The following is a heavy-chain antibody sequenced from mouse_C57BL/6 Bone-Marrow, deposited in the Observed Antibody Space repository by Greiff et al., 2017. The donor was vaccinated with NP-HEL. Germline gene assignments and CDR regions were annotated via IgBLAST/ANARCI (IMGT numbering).Heavy chain of an antibody. V-gene: IGHV1-69*01. J-gene: IGHJ4*01. CDR1: GYTFTSYW. D-gene: IGHD2-4*01. CDR2: IDPSDSYT. Sequence: LVESGAELVMPGASVKLSCKASGYTFTSYWMHWVKQRPGQGLEWIGEIDPSDSYTNYNQKFKGKSTLTVDKSSSTAYMQLSSLTSEDSAVYYCARLGDYDDAYAMDYWGQGTSVTVSS. CDR3: ARLGDYDDAYAMDY.